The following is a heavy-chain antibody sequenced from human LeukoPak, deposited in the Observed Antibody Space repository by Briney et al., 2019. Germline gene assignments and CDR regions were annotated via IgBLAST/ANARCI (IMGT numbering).Heavy chain of an antibody. Sequence: GASVKVSCKASGYTFNDYYIHWVRQAPGQGLEWMGWSNPKSGGTKYAQKFEGRVTMTRDTSISTVYMEVRRLRSDDTAVYYCARDFDSSGYYAGHWGQGTLATVSS. CDR3: ARDFDSSGYYAGH. CDR2: SNPKSGGT. D-gene: IGHD3-22*01. V-gene: IGHV1-2*02. J-gene: IGHJ4*02. CDR1: GYTFNDYY.